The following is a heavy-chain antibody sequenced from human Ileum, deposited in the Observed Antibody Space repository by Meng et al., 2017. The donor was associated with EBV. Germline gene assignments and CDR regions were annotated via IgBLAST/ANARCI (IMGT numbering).Heavy chain of an antibody. CDR3: ARVEVGITSGDY. D-gene: IGHD1-26*01. V-gene: IGHV1-18*01. CDR2: ISAYNGNT. CDR1: GYTFTNYG. J-gene: IGHJ4*02. Sequence: QVQLVQAGAGVKKPWDSVKVSCKASGYTFTNYGITWVRQAPGQGLEWMGWISAYNGNTNYAQTLQGRVTMTTDTSTSTAYMELGSLRSDDTAVYYCARVEVGITSGDYWGQGTLVTVSS.